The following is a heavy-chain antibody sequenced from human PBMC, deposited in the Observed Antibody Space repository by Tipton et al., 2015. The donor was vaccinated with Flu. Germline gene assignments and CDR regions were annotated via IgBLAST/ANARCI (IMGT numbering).Heavy chain of an antibody. CDR2: INHSGST. J-gene: IGHJ6*03. V-gene: IGHV4-34*01. CDR1: GGSFSGYY. CDR3: ARAYDYSNYYYYYYMDV. D-gene: IGHD4-11*01. Sequence: TLSLTCAVYGGSFSGYYWSWIRQPPGKGLEWIGEINHSGSTNYNPSLKSRVTISVDTSKNQFSLKLSSVTAADTAVYYCARAYDYSNYYYYYYMDVWGKGTTVTVSS.